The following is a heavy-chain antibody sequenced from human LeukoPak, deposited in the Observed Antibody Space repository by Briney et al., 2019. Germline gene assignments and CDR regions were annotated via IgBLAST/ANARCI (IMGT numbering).Heavy chain of an antibody. CDR3: GREILEPGKTLTY. D-gene: IGHD1-14*01. Sequence: GGSLRLSCAASGFTFRNYWMHWVRQVPGKGLVWVSRINDDGTFTTYADSVKGRFIISRDNAKNTLYLQMNSPRVEDTAVYYCGREILEPGKTLTYWGQGSLITVSS. CDR1: GFTFRNYW. J-gene: IGHJ4*02. V-gene: IGHV3-74*01. CDR2: INDDGTFT.